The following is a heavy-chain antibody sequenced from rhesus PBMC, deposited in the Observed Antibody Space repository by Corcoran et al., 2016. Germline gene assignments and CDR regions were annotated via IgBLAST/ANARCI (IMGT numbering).Heavy chain of an antibody. J-gene: IGHJ4*01. V-gene: IGHV3S5*01. CDR3: AKLNYDSGYDFDY. CDR1: GLTFSSYG. CDR2: MKTGAGNT. Sequence: EVQLVETGGGLVQPGGSLKLSCAASGLTFSSYGMSGVRRAPGKGLEWVSAMKTGAGNTYSAESVKGRLIISRDNSKNTLSLQMNSVRAEDTDLYYCAKLNYDSGYDFDYCGQGVLVTVSS. D-gene: IGHD3-28*01.